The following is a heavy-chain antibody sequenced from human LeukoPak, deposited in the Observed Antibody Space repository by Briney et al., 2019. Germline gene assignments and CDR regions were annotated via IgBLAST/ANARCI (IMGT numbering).Heavy chain of an antibody. CDR1: GFTFSSSA. Sequence: GGSLRLSCAASGFTFSSSAMCWVRQAPGKGLEWVSSISSSSSYIYYADSVKGRFTISRDNAKNSLYLQMNSLRAEDTAVYYCARRARSGCTKCSPLDYWGQGTLVTVSS. D-gene: IGHD6-19*01. J-gene: IGHJ4*02. CDR2: ISSSSSYI. V-gene: IGHV3-21*01. CDR3: ARRARSGCTKCSPLDY.